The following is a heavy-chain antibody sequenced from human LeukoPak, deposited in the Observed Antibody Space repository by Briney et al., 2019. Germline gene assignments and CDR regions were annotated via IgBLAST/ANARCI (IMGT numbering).Heavy chain of an antibody. CDR3: VRWQSGSMFHPP. D-gene: IGHD3-10*02. Sequence: PSETLPLTCAVYGGSFRGYYWSWIRQPPGKGLEWIGSIYYSGTTAYNPSLKSRVTISVDTSKNQFSLKLSSVTPADTAVYYCVRWQSGSMFHPPWGQGTLVTVSS. CDR1: GGSFRGYY. CDR2: IYYSGTT. J-gene: IGHJ5*02. V-gene: IGHV4-34*01.